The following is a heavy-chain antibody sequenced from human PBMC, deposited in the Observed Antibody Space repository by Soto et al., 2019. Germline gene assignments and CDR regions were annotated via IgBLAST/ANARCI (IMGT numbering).Heavy chain of an antibody. J-gene: IGHJ4*02. D-gene: IGHD2-21*02. CDR3: ATSYGNDCYTY. CDR2: IYYSGST. V-gene: IGHV4-59*01. Sequence: PSETLSLTCTVSGGSISSYYWSWIRQPPGKGLEWIGYIYYSGSTNYNPSLKSRLTLSVDRSKNQFTLQLTSVTVADTAVYYCATSYGNDCYTYWGQGTQVTVSS. CDR1: GGSISSYY.